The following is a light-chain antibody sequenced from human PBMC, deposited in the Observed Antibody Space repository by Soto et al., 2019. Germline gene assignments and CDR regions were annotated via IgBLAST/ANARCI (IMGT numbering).Light chain of an antibody. Sequence: DIVMTQTPLSSPVTLGQPASISCRSGQSRVHSDGNTYLSWLQQRPGQPPRLLIYKISNRFSGVPDRFIGSGSGTEFILTISRLEPDDFAIYHCHQHGGSPETFGQGTKVDIK. CDR2: KIS. CDR3: HQHGGSPET. CDR1: QSRVHSDGNTY. J-gene: IGKJ1*01. V-gene: IGKV2-24*01.